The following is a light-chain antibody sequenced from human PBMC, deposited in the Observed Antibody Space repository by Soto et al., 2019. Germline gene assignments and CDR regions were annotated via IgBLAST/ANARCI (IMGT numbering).Light chain of an antibody. V-gene: IGLV2-23*01. CDR2: EGC. Sequence: QSALTQPASVSGSPGQSITISCTGTSGDVGSYNLVSWYQHHPGKAPKLMIYEGCKRPSGVSNRFSGSKSGSTASLTISGLQAEDEADYYCCSYARSSTYVFGTGTKVTVL. J-gene: IGLJ1*01. CDR1: SGDVGSYNL. CDR3: CSYARSSTYV.